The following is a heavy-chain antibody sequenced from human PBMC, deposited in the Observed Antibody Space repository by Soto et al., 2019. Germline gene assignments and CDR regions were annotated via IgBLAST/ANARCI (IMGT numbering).Heavy chain of an antibody. Sequence: ASVKISCKASGYTFTNYGISWVRQAPGQGLEWMGWINTYNGNTNHAQKLQGRVTMTTDTSTSTAYMELRSLRSDDTAVYYCARTGSSSWFWFDPWGQGTLVTVSS. V-gene: IGHV1-18*01. CDR3: ARTGSSSWFWFDP. CDR2: INTYNGNT. D-gene: IGHD6-13*01. CDR1: GYTFTNYG. J-gene: IGHJ5*02.